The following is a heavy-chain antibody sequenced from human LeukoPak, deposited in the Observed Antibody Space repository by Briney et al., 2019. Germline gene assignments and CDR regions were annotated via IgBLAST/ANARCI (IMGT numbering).Heavy chain of an antibody. J-gene: IGHJ5*02. D-gene: IGHD2-2*01. V-gene: IGHV1-46*01. CDR2: INPIGGST. CDR3: ARDYSQTPKGYCSSTSCHHGDPWFDP. Sequence: ASVKGSCKASGYTFTSYYMNWVRQAPGQGLECMGKINPIGGSTSYAQKIQGRVTMTRDTSTSTVYMELSSLRSEDTAVYYCARDYSQTPKGYCSSTSCHHGDPWFDPWGQGTLVTVSS. CDR1: GYTFTSYY.